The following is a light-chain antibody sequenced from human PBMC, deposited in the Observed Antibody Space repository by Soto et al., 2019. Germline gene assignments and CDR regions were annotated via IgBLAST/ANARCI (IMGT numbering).Light chain of an antibody. Sequence: DIPLTQSPSSLSASVGDSVTITCQASHDIRKYLNWYQQKPGKAPKLLIYDASNMETGVPSRFTGSGSGTDFTFTISSLQPEDIATYYCQQYEIFPITFGQGTRLEIK. V-gene: IGKV1-33*01. CDR1: HDIRKY. J-gene: IGKJ5*01. CDR2: DAS. CDR3: QQYEIFPIT.